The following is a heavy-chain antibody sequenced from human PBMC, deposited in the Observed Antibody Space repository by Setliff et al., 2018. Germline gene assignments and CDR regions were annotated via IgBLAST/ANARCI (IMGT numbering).Heavy chain of an antibody. CDR2: VSTYNGDT. CDR3: ARRPIALAGYRKGAFDI. V-gene: IGHV1-18*01. D-gene: IGHD6-19*01. CDR1: GYHLTSYG. Sequence: ASVKVSCKTSGYHLTSYGVTWVRQAPGQGLEWMGWVSTYNGDTKYAQNFRGRVTMTTDMSTSTVYMELRTLRSDDTAVYFCARRPIALAGYRKGAFDIWGQGTMVTVSS. J-gene: IGHJ3*02.